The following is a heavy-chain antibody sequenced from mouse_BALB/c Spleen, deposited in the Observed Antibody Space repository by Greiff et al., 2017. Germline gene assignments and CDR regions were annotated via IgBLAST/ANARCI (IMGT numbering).Heavy chain of an antibody. Sequence: VQLQHSGAELVRSGASVKLSCTASGFNIKDYYMHWVKQRPEQGLEWIGWIDPENGDTEYAPKFQGKATMTADTSSNTAYLQLSSLTSEDTAVYYCNAYYGKEWGQGTTLTVSS. V-gene: IGHV14-4*02. CDR3: NAYYGKE. CDR2: IDPENGDT. CDR1: GFNIKDYY. J-gene: IGHJ2*01. D-gene: IGHD2-1*01.